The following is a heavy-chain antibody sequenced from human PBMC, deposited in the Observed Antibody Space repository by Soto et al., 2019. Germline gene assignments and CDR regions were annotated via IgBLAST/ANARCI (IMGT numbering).Heavy chain of an antibody. V-gene: IGHV4-30-2*01. CDR2: IYHSGST. CDR3: AAGGGLPRYY. D-gene: IGHD5-12*01. CDR1: GGSISSGGYS. J-gene: IGHJ4*02. Sequence: PSETLSLTCAVPGGSISSGGYSWSWIRQPPGKGLEWIGYIYHSGSTYYNPSLKSRVTISVDRSKNQFSLKLSSVTAADTAVYYCAAGGGLPRYYWGQGTLVTVPQ.